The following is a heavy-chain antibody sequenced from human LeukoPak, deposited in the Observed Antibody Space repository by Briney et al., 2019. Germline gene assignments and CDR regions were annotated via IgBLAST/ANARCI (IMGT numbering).Heavy chain of an antibody. Sequence: ASETLSLTCAVYGGSFSGYYWSWIRQPPGKGLEWIGEINHSGSTNYNLSLKSRVTISVETSKNQFSLKLSSVTAADTAVYYCARGYDILTGYYSSFDYWGQGTLVTVSS. CDR1: GGSFSGYY. V-gene: IGHV4-34*01. J-gene: IGHJ4*02. D-gene: IGHD3-9*01. CDR2: INHSGST. CDR3: ARGYDILTGYYSSFDY.